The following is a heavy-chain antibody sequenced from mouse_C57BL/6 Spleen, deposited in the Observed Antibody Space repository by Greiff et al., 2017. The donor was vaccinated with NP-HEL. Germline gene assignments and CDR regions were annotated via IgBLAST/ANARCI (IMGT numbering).Heavy chain of an antibody. CDR1: GYTFTSYG. D-gene: IGHD1-1*01. J-gene: IGHJ1*03. CDR2: IYPRSGNT. CDR3: ARRYYYGSTFVLLDV. V-gene: IGHV1-81*01. Sequence: VQLQQSGAELARPGASVKLSCKASGYTFTSYGISWVKQRTGQGLEWIGEIYPRSGNTYYNEKFKGKATLTADKSSSTAYMELRSLTSEDSAVYFCARRYYYGSTFVLLDVWGTGTTVTVSS.